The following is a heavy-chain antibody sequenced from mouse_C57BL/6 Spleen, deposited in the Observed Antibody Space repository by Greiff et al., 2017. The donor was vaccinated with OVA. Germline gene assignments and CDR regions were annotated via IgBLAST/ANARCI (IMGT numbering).Heavy chain of an antibody. CDR3: VRERLRYWYFDV. D-gene: IGHD2-4*01. Sequence: VQLQQSGAELVRPGASVKLSCTASGFNIKDYYMHWVKQRPEQGLEWIGRIDPEDGDTEYAPKFQGKATMTADTSSNTAYLQLSSLTSEDTAMYYCVRERLRYWYFDVWGTGTTVTVSS. J-gene: IGHJ1*03. CDR2: IDPEDGDT. CDR1: GFNIKDYY. V-gene: IGHV14-1*01.